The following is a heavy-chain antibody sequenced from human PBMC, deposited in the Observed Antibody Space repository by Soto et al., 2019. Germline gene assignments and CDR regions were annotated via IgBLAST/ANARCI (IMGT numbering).Heavy chain of an antibody. V-gene: IGHV1-69*05. J-gene: IGHJ5*02. D-gene: IGHD6-13*01. CDR1: GGTFSSYA. CDR2: IIPIFGTA. Sequence: ASVKVSCKASGGTFSSYAISWVRQAPGQGLEWMGGIIPIFGTANYAQKFQGGVTITTDKSTSTAYMELSSLRSEDTAVYYCARGAQQLVWDNWFDPWGQGTLVTVSS. CDR3: ARGAQQLVWDNWFDP.